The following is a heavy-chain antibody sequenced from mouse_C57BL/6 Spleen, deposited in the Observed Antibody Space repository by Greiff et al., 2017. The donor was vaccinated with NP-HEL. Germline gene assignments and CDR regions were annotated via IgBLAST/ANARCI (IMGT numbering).Heavy chain of an antibody. CDR1: GYTFTSYW. Sequence: QVQLQQPGAELVKPGASVKLSCKASGYTFTSYWMQWVKQRPGQGLEWIGEIDPADSYTNYNQKFKGKATLTVDKSSSTAYMQLSSLTSEDSAVYYCARYGGTPFYAMDYWGQGTSVTVSS. CDR2: IDPADSYT. D-gene: IGHD1-1*02. CDR3: ARYGGTPFYAMDY. J-gene: IGHJ4*01. V-gene: IGHV1-50*01.